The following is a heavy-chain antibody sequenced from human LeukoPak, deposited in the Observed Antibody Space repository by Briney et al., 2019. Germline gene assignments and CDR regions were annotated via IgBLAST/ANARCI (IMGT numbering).Heavy chain of an antibody. V-gene: IGHV3-23*01. CDR1: GFTFSSYA. CDR3: AKVITMIVVVMDFDY. J-gene: IGHJ4*02. CDR2: ISGSGGST. D-gene: IGHD3-22*01. Sequence: PGGSLRLSCAASGFTFSSYAMSWVRQAPEKGLEWVSAISGSGGSTYYADSVKGRFTISRDNSKNTLYLQMNSLRAEDTAVYYCAKVITMIVVVMDFDYWGQGTLVTVSS.